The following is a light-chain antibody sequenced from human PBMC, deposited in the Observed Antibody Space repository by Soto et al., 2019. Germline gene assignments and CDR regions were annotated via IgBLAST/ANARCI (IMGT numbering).Light chain of an antibody. CDR3: SSYAGTNRV. V-gene: IGLV2-8*01. CDR2: EVS. Sequence: QSVLTHPPSASGSPVQSVTISCTGTSSDVGAYNYVSWYQQHPGKAPKVMIYEVSKRPSGVPDRFSGSKSGNTASLTVSGLQAEDEAEYYCSSYAGTNRVFGTGTKVTVL. J-gene: IGLJ1*01. CDR1: SSDVGAYNY.